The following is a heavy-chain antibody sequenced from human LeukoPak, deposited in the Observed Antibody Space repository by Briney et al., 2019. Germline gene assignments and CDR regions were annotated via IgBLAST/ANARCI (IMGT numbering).Heavy chain of an antibody. CDR2: ISGSSSNT. D-gene: IGHD2-2*01. V-gene: IGHV3-23*01. J-gene: IGHJ4*02. Sequence: GGSLRLSCAASGFTFSNYAMSWVRQAPGKGLEWVSAISGSSSNTYYADSVKGRFTISRDNAKNSLYLQMSSLRAEDTAVYYCANHFPWGRTSCHSFDSWGQGTLVTVSA. CDR3: ANHFPWGRTSCHSFDS. CDR1: GFTFSNYA.